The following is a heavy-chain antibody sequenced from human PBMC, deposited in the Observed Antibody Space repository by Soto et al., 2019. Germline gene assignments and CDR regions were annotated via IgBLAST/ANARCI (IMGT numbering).Heavy chain of an antibody. Sequence: GSSVKVACKASGGTFSSYAISWVRQAPGQGLEWMGGIIPLFGTANYAQKFKGRVTITADESTSTAYMELSSLRSEETAVYYCARDNNYGGPIFGFDPWGQGTLVTVSS. CDR1: GGTFSSYA. CDR3: ARDNNYGGPIFGFDP. J-gene: IGHJ5*02. CDR2: IIPLFGTA. D-gene: IGHD4-17*01. V-gene: IGHV1-69*13.